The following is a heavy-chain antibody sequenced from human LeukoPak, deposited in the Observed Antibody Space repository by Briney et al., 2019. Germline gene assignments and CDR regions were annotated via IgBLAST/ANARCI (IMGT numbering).Heavy chain of an antibody. CDR1: GFSFSDFY. V-gene: IGHV3-11*01. Sequence: GGSLRLSCAASGFSFSDFYMSWIRQAPGMGLEWISYIGTRSNPIYYADSVKGRFTISRDDAKNSLYLQMNSLRDEDTAVYFCAREARGAGRDFDYWGQGILVTVSS. J-gene: IGHJ4*02. CDR2: IGTRSNPI. D-gene: IGHD1-26*01. CDR3: AREARGAGRDFDY.